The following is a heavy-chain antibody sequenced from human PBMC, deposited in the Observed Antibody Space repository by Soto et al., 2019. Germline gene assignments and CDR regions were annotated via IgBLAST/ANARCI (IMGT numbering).Heavy chain of an antibody. CDR2: IHHSGSF. Sequence: QVQLQESGPGLVNPSGTMSLTCAVSGGSITSNWWSWVRQPPGKGLEWIGEIHHSGSFNYNPSLRSRVTISIDKSKNQLSLKLTSVTAADTAVHYCVRHDWYRFEPWGQGTLVTVSS. CDR3: VRHDWYRFEP. V-gene: IGHV4-4*02. D-gene: IGHD3-9*01. CDR1: GGSITSNW. J-gene: IGHJ5*02.